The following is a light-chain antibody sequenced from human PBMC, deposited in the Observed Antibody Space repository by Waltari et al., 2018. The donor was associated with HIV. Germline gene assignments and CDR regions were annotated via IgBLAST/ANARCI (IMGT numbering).Light chain of an antibody. V-gene: IGKV3-15*01. Sequence: ETVMTQFPATLSVSPGERVTLSCKASQSVRKNLAWYQQRPGQPPRLLIYGSSTRAPGIPARFSGAGSGTQFTLTISSLQSEDFAIYYCHQSNNWPPWAFGQGTRVEI. CDR1: QSVRKN. CDR3: HQSNNWPPWA. CDR2: GSS. J-gene: IGKJ1*01.